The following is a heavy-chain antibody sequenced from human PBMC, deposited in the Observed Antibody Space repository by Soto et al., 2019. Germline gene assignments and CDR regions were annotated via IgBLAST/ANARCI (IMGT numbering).Heavy chain of an antibody. D-gene: IGHD3-3*01. J-gene: IGHJ4*02. V-gene: IGHV2-70*01. CDR2: IDWDDDK. Sequence: SGPTLVDPTQTLTLTCTFSGFSLITSGMCVSCIRQPPGKALEWLALIDWDDDKYYSTSLKTRLTISKDTSKNQVVLTMTNMDPVDTATYYCARMRFWSGYYTYFDYWGQGTQVTVS. CDR1: GFSLITSGMC. CDR3: ARMRFWSGYYTYFDY.